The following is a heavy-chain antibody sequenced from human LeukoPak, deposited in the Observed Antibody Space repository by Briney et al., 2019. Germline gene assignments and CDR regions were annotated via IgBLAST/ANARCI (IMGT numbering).Heavy chain of an antibody. V-gene: IGHV3-48*03. CDR2: ISSSGSTI. Sequence: GGSLRLSCAASGFTFSSYEMNWVRQAPGKGLEWASYISSSGSTIYYADSVKGRFTISRDNAKNSLYLQMNSLRAEDTAVYYCARSDSSGYYYEYNWFDPWGQGTLVTVSS. CDR1: GFTFSSYE. CDR3: ARSDSSGYYYEYNWFDP. D-gene: IGHD3-22*01. J-gene: IGHJ5*02.